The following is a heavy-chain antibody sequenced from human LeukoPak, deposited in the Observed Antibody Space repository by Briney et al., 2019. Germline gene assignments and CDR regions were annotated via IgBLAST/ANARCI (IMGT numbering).Heavy chain of an antibody. V-gene: IGHV1-18*01. CDR1: AYTFTSYG. CDR3: ARDTAMGTRGEWFDP. J-gene: IGHJ5*02. D-gene: IGHD5-18*01. CDR2: ISAYNGNT. Sequence: ASVKLSSKVSAYTFTSYGISWVRPAAGHGLGWIGWISAYNGNTNYAQKLQGRVTMTTDTSTSTAYMELRSLRSDDTAVYYCARDTAMGTRGEWFDPWGQGTLVTVSS.